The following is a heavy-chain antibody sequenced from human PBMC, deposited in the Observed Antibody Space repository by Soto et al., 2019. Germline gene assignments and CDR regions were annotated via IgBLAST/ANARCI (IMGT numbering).Heavy chain of an antibody. Sequence: SETLSLTCTASGASITGSSYWSWIRQPAGKGLEWIGRFSLSGTTSYNPSLRSRVTMSADVSKNQFSLRLTSVTAADTALYYCARGMTPPGAPAWYYFDSWGQGTLVTVS. D-gene: IGHD2-8*02. CDR2: FSLSGTT. CDR3: ARGMTPPGAPAWYYFDS. CDR1: GASITGSSY. J-gene: IGHJ4*02. V-gene: IGHV4-4*07.